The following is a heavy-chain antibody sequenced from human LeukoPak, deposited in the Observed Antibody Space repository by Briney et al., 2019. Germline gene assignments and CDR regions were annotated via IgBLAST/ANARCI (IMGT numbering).Heavy chain of an antibody. V-gene: IGHV3-53*01. CDR1: GFTFSSYS. CDR2: IHSGGET. D-gene: IGHD3-22*01. Sequence: GGSLRLSCAASGFTFSSYSMNWVRQAPGKGLEWVSVIHSGGETHYTDSVKGRFTISRDNSKNTLYLQMNSLRAEDTAVYYCGRAGVYSASSGYGPDRWGQGTLVTVSS. CDR3: GRAGVYSASSGYGPDR. J-gene: IGHJ5*02.